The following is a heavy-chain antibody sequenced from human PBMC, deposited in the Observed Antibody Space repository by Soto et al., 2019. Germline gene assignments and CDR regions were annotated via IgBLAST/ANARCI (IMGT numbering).Heavy chain of an antibody. J-gene: IGHJ6*03. CDR3: ARESGGATATLDYYYFYMDV. CDR2: INAGNGNT. D-gene: IGHD5-12*01. Sequence: ASVKVSCKASGYTFTSYVLHWVRQAPGQGLEWMGWINAGNGNTKYSQNFQGRVTIARDTSASTAYMDLSSLRSDDTAVYYCARESGGATATLDYYYFYMDVWGTGTTVTVSS. CDR1: GYTFTSYV. V-gene: IGHV1-3*01.